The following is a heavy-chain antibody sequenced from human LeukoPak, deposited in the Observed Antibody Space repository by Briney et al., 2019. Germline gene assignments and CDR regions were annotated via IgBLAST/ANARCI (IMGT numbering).Heavy chain of an antibody. CDR3: VRGGPYGDYDAY. J-gene: IGHJ4*02. V-gene: IGHV3-11*06. Sequence: GGSLRLSCAVSGFTSSDYYMSWVRQAPGKEMECVSYISSDNTYTNYADSVRGRFTISRDNAKNSLCLQMNSLRAEDTAVYYCVRGGPYGDYDAYWGQGTLVTVSS. CDR1: GFTSSDYY. D-gene: IGHD4-17*01. CDR2: ISSDNTYT.